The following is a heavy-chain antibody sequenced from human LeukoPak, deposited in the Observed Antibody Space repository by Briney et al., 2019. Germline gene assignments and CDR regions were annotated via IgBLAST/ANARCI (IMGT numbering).Heavy chain of an antibody. CDR1: GFTVNNKY. CDR2: IYNDGRT. V-gene: IGHV3-53*01. J-gene: IGHJ3*02. D-gene: IGHD3-22*01. Sequence: GGSLRLSCAASGFTVNNKYMTWVRQAPGKGLEWVSLIYNDGRTYYADSVKGRCTISRDNLKNVLYLQMNSLKVEDTALYYCARGLFLSGYLDAFDIWGQGTMVTVSS. CDR3: ARGLFLSGYLDAFDI.